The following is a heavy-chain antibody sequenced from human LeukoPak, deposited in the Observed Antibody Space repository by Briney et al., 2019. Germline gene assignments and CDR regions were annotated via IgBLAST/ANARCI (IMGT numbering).Heavy chain of an antibody. V-gene: IGHV3-9*01. D-gene: IGHD3-10*01. CDR3: AKGNTYYYGSGSYYIDY. CDR2: ISWNSGSI. J-gene: IGHJ4*02. CDR1: GFTFDDYA. Sequence: PGGSLRLSCAASGFTFDDYAMHWVRQAPGKGLEWVSGISWNSGSIGYADSVKGRFTISRDNAKNSLYLQMNSLRAEDTALYYCAKGNTYYYGSGSYYIDYWGQGTLVTVSS.